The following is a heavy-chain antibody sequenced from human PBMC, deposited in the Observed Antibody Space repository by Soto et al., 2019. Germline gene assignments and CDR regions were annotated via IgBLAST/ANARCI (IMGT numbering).Heavy chain of an antibody. CDR2: IIPIFGTA. Sequence: SVKVSCKASGGTFSSYAISWVRQAPGQGLERMGGIIPIFGTANYAQKFQGRVTITADKSTSTAYMELSSLRSEDTAVYYCAVSIAAAGNPPRYYGMDVWGQGTTVTVSS. CDR3: AVSIAAAGNPPRYYGMDV. D-gene: IGHD6-13*01. CDR1: GGTFSSYA. J-gene: IGHJ6*02. V-gene: IGHV1-69*06.